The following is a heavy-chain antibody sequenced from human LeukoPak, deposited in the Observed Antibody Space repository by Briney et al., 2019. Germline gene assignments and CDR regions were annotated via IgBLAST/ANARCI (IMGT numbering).Heavy chain of an antibody. Sequence: GGSLRLSCAASGFTFSRYWMSWVRQAPGKGLEWVANIKKDGSEKYYVDSVKGRFTISRDNAKNSLYLQMNSLRAEDTATYYCASGTYYKTNYFDYWGQGTLVTVSS. D-gene: IGHD1-26*01. V-gene: IGHV3-7*01. CDR3: ASGTYYKTNYFDY. CDR1: GFTFSRYW. CDR2: IKKDGSEK. J-gene: IGHJ4*02.